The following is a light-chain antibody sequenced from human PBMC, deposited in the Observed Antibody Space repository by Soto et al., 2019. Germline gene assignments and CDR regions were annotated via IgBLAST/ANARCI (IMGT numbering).Light chain of an antibody. CDR3: QKYNSAPQT. CDR1: QSVSSSY. Sequence: EIVFTQSPGTLSLSQGERATLSCRASQSVSSSYLAWYQQKPGQGPRLLIYGASFRATGIPDRFSGSGSGTDFTLTISRLEPEDVATYYCQKYNSAPQTFGQGTKVDI. J-gene: IGKJ1*01. CDR2: GAS. V-gene: IGKV3-20*01.